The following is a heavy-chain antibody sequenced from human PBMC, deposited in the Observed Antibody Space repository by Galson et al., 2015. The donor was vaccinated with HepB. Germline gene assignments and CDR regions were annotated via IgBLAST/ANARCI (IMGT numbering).Heavy chain of an antibody. V-gene: IGHV1-3*04. CDR2: INIGNGDT. J-gene: IGHJ4*02. Sequence: SVKVSCKASGYTFTNYLIHWVRQAPRQGLEWMGWINIGNGDTKYSQKFQGRVTITRDTSANTAYMELSSLTSEDTAVYYCARDNEYFDYWGQGTVVTVSS. D-gene: IGHD6-6*01. CDR3: ARDNEYFDY. CDR1: GYTFTNYL.